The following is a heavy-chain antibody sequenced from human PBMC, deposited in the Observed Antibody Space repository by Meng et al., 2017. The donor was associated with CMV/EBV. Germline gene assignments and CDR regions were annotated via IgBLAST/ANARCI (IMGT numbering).Heavy chain of an antibody. D-gene: IGHD2-2*01. CDR3: ARADIVVVPAARKVYYYYGMDV. CDR1: GFTFSSYW. V-gene: IGHV3-7*01. Sequence: GESLKISCAASGFTFSSYWMSWVRQAPGNGLEWVANIKQDGSEKYYVDSVKGRFTISRDNAKNSLYLQMNSLRAEDTAVYYCARADIVVVPAARKVYYYYGMDVWGQGTTVTVSS. J-gene: IGHJ6*02. CDR2: IKQDGSEK.